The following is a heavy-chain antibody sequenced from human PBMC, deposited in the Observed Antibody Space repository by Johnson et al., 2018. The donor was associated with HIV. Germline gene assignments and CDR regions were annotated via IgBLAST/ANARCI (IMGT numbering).Heavy chain of an antibody. CDR2: ISWNGGDT. Sequence: VQLVESGGGVVRHGGSLRLSCAASGFTFDDYGLTWVRQAPGKGLEWVSGISWNGGDTGYADSVRGRFTISRDNAKNSLYLQTNSLRAEDTALYYCARALGTAVGAFDIWGQGTMVTVSS. CDR3: ARALGTAVGAFDI. CDR1: GFTFDDYG. J-gene: IGHJ3*02. V-gene: IGHV3-20*04. D-gene: IGHD4-23*01.